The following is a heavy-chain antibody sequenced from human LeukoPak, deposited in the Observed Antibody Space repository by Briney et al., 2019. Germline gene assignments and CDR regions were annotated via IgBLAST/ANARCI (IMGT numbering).Heavy chain of an antibody. D-gene: IGHD6-19*01. CDR2: IRSDGSST. CDR3: TRRYGGHSGWAGYHDS. CDR1: GFSFSAYI. V-gene: IGHV3-64*01. J-gene: IGHJ4*02. Sequence: GGSLRLSCVASGFSFSAYIMHWVRQAPGKGLEYVSTIRSDGSSTFYPNSVKGRFTISRDNSKSTLYLQMGSLRAEDTAVYYCTRRYGGHSGWAGYHDSWGQGTLVTVSS.